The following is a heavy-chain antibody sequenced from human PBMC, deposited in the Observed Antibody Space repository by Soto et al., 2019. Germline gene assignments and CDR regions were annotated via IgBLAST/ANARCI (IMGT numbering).Heavy chain of an antibody. V-gene: IGHV3-74*01. J-gene: IGHJ4*02. CDR3: VRTSLVVAAATREDY. Sequence: EVQLVESGGGLVQPGGSLRLSCAASGFTFSSYWMHWVRQAPGKGLVWVSRINSDGSSTSYADSVKGRFTISRDNAKNTLYLQMNSLRAEDTAVYYCVRTSLVVAAATREDYWGQVPLVTVSS. CDR1: GFTFSSYW. CDR2: INSDGSST. D-gene: IGHD2-15*01.